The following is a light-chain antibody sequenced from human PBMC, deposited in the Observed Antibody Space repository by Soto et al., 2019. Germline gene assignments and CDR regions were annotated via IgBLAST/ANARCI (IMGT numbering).Light chain of an antibody. CDR1: HDIRNY. V-gene: IGKV1-33*01. J-gene: IGKJ4*01. CDR2: DAS. CDR3: QQYYNLSLT. Sequence: IQMTQSPSSLSASVGDRVTITCQANHDIRNYLNWYQQKPGKATKLLIHDASNLQPGVPSRFSGSGSGTDFTFTTSSLQPEDIGTYHFQQYYNLSLTVGVVTKADIX.